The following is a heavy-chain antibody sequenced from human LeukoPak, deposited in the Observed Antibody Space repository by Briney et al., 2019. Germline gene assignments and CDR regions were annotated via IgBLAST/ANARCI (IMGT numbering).Heavy chain of an antibody. CDR3: ARGQDFWSGYNY. D-gene: IGHD3-3*01. J-gene: IGHJ4*02. V-gene: IGHV4-34*01. CDR2: INHSGST. Sequence: SETLSLTCAVYGGSFSGYYWSWIRQPPGKGLEWIGEINHSGSTNYNPSLKSRVTISVDTSKNQFSLKPSSVTAADTAVYYCARGQDFWSGYNYWGQGTLVTVSS. CDR1: GGSFSGYY.